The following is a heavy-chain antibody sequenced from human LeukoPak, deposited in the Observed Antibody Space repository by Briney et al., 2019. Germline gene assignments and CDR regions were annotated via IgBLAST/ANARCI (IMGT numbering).Heavy chain of an antibody. V-gene: IGHV3-21*01. D-gene: IGHD3-10*01. CDR1: GFTFSSYS. CDR2: ISSSSSHI. CDR3: ARGRGLPGPLDY. Sequence: GGSLRLSCAASGFTFSSYSMNWVRQAPGKGLEWVSSISSSSSHIYYADSVKGPFTISRDNAKNSLYLQMNSLRAEDTAVYYCARGRGLPGPLDYWGQGTLVTVSS. J-gene: IGHJ4*02.